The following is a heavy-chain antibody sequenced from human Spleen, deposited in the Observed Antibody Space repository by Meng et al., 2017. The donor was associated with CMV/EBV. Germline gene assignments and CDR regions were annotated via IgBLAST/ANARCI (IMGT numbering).Heavy chain of an antibody. CDR1: GFTLTSYG. V-gene: IGHV1-18*01. D-gene: IGHD2-2*01. CDR3: AGDYCSSTSFRNRPYYYYGMDV. Sequence: GESLKISCAASGFTLTSYGNSWVRQAPGQGLEWMGWISAYNGNTNYAQKRQGRVTMTTDTSTSTPYMELWSLRSDDTAVYYCAGDYCSSTSFRNRPYYYYGMDVWGQGTTVTVSS. CDR2: ISAYNGNT. J-gene: IGHJ6*02.